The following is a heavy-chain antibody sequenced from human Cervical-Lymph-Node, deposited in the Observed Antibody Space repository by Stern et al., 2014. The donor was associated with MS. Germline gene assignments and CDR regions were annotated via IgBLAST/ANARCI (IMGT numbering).Heavy chain of an antibody. CDR3: ARQRYFDY. V-gene: IGHV5-51*01. J-gene: IGHJ4*02. CDR2: IFPGGCEI. Sequence: VQLVESGPEVKRPWESLKISCQASGYTLTSYWIGWVRPMPVKGLEWFCIIFPGGCEIGYSPSFQGQVTISPDKSSSSAYLQWNILKASETAIYYCARQRYFDYWGQGTLVTVSS. CDR1: GYTLTSYW.